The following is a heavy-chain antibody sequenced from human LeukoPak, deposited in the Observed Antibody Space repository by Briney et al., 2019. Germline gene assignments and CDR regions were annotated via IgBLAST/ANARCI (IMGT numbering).Heavy chain of an antibody. CDR3: TSEGAHDYGDYTPGY. J-gene: IGHJ4*02. D-gene: IGHD4-17*01. CDR2: IRSKANSYAT. V-gene: IGHV3-73*01. CDR1: GFTFSGSA. Sequence: GGSLRLSGVASGFTFSGSAMHWVRQASGKGLEWVGRIRSKANSYATAYAASVKGRFTISRDDSMNTAYLQMNSLKTDDTAVYYCTSEGAHDYGDYTPGYWGQGTLVTVSS.